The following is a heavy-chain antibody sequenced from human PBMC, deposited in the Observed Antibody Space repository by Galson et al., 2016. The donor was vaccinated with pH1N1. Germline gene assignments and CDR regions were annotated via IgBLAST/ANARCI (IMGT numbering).Heavy chain of an antibody. CDR1: GGSISTSNFY. CDR3: ARARKITRQTFWATADALRGGSGRFDY. Sequence: ETLSLTCTVSGGSISTSNFYWGWIRQSPGKGLEWIGNIYYSGSTYYNPSLKSRVTISVDTSKKQFSLNLNSVTAADTAVYYCARARKITRQTFWATADALRGGSGRFDYWGQGTLVAVSS. CDR2: IYYSGST. J-gene: IGHJ4*02. V-gene: IGHV4-39*07. D-gene: IGHD3-10*01.